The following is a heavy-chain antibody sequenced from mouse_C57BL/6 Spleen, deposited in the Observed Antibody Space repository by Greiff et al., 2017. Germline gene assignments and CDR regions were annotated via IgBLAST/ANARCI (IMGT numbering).Heavy chain of an antibody. V-gene: IGHV14-3*01. D-gene: IGHD1-1*01. J-gene: IGHJ1*03. Sequence: VQLQQSVAELVRPGASVKLSCTASGFNIKNTYMHWVKQRPEQGLEWIGRIDPANGNTTYAPKFQGKATITEDTSSNTAYLQLSSLTSEDTAIYYCARDESDYGSSYRYFDVWGTGTTVTVSS. CDR1: GFNIKNTY. CDR3: ARDESDYGSSYRYFDV. CDR2: IDPANGNT.